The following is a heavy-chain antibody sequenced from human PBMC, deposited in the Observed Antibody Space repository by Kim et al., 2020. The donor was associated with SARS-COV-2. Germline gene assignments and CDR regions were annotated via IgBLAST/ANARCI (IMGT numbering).Heavy chain of an antibody. J-gene: IGHJ4*02. V-gene: IGHV3-64D*06. CDR2: ISSNGGST. CDR1: GFTFSNYA. Sequence: GGSLRLSCSASGFTFSNYAMHWVRQAPGKGLEYVSAISSNGGSTYYADSVKGRFTISRDNSKNTLYLQMSSLRPEDTAVYYCVKPYTSSWYALDYWGQGTLVTVSS. CDR3: VKPYTSSWYALDY. D-gene: IGHD6-13*01.